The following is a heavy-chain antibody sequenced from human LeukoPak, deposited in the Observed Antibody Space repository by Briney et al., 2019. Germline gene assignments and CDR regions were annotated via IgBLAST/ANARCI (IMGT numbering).Heavy chain of an antibody. CDR1: GFTPSSNY. V-gene: IGHV3-53*05. D-gene: IGHD3-16*01. J-gene: IGHJ4*02. CDR3: AKDRTKGGLIPMGRRYYFDY. Sequence: GSLRLSSAPSGFTPSSNYMSRVREAPGKGLGGGSVIYSGGRTYYTDSVQGRFTISRDKSKNMLYLQMNSLSAEDTAVYYCAKDRTKGGLIPMGRRYYFDYWGQGTLVTVSS. CDR2: IYSGGRT.